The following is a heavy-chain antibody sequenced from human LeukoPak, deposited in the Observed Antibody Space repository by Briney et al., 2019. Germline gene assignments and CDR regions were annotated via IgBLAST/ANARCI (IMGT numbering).Heavy chain of an antibody. D-gene: IGHD3-22*01. V-gene: IGHV3-23*01. Sequence: SLSLTCSVSGVTIFSNYWSWVRQPAGKGLEWVSTIKDNGHTAFYADSVKGRFTISRDNSKNTLYLQMNSLRAEDTAVYFCTKDHDSTGYPTSDYWGQGTLVTVSS. CDR3: TKDHDSTGYPTSDY. CDR2: IKDNGHTA. J-gene: IGHJ4*02. CDR1: GVTIFSNY.